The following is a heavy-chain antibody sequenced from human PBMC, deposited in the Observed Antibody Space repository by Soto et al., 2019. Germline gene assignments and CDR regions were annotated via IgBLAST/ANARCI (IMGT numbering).Heavy chain of an antibody. Sequence: PSETLSLGGPVHGGSVKGYSWNWMRQPAGKGLEWIGEINHTGGTHYNPSLKSRVTMSVDTSKNQFSLRLSSVTAADTAIYYCATRITVFGLLIPPFDPWGQGSQVTVSS. CDR1: GGSVKGYS. V-gene: IGHV4-34*01. CDR2: INHTGGT. D-gene: IGHD3-3*01. CDR3: ATRITVFGLLIPPFDP. J-gene: IGHJ5*02.